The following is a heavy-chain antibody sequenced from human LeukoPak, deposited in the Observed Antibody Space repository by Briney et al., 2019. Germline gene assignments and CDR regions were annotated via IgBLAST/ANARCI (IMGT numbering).Heavy chain of an antibody. CDR1: GYSFTSYW. D-gene: IGHD6-13*01. V-gene: IGHV5-51*01. CDR2: IYPGDSDT. Sequence: GESLKISCKGSGYSFTSYWIGWVRQMPGKGLEWMGIIYPGDSDTRYSPSFQGQVTISADKSISTAYLQWSSLKASDTAMYYCARRKSSSWPMEAFDIWGQGTMVTVSS. CDR3: ARRKSSSWPMEAFDI. J-gene: IGHJ3*02.